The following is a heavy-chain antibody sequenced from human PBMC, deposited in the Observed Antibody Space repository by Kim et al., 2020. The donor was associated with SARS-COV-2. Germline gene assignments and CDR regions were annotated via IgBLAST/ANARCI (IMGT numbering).Heavy chain of an antibody. D-gene: IGHD2-15*01. J-gene: IGHJ4*02. Sequence: GGSLRLSCEVSGFAFSTFSMNWVRLTPGKGLDWVSTISSSGSFKYYADSVKGRFTISRDNAKIFLYLQMNSLGVEDTAVYYCSRDYCSDSWGQGTRVTVSS. V-gene: IGHV3-21*06. CDR2: ISSSGSFK. CDR1: GFAFSTFS. CDR3: SRDYCSDS.